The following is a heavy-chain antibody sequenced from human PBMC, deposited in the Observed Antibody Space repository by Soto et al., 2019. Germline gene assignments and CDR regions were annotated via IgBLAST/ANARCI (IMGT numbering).Heavy chain of an antibody. CDR2: INYSGST. D-gene: IGHD3-10*01. V-gene: IGHV4-30-4*01. CDR3: ASLTYYYGSGINFDY. J-gene: IGHJ4*02. Sequence: PSETLSLTCTVSGGSISSGDYYWSWIRQPPGKGLEGIGYINYSGSTYYNPSLKSRVTISVDTSKNQFSLKLSSVTAADTAVYYCASLTYYYGSGINFDYWGQGTLVTISS. CDR1: GGSISSGDYY.